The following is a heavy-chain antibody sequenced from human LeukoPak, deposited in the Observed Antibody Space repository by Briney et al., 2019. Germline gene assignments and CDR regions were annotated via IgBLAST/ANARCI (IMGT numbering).Heavy chain of an antibody. CDR2: INPSGGST. D-gene: IGHD5-12*01. J-gene: IGHJ4*02. CDR1: GYTFTSYG. Sequence: ASVKVSCKASGYTFTSYGISWVRQAPGQGLEWMTMINPSGGSTTYAQKFQGRVTMTRDTSTSTVYLELSSLRSEDTAVYYCARAYSGKGDYFDYWGQGTLVTVSS. CDR3: ARAYSGKGDYFDY. V-gene: IGHV1-46*01.